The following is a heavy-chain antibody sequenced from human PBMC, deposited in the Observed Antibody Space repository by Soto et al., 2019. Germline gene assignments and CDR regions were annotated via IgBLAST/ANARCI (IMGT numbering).Heavy chain of an antibody. Sequence: KGLEWVANIKQDGSEKYYVDSVKGRFTISRDNAKNSLYLQMNSLRAEDTAVFFFQAEDGIRACSTVSAFLLNRSSDL. J-gene: IGHJ2*01. V-gene: IGHV3-7*01. CDR3: QAEDGIRACSTVSAFLLNRSSDL. CDR2: IKQDGSEK. D-gene: IGHD6-13*01.